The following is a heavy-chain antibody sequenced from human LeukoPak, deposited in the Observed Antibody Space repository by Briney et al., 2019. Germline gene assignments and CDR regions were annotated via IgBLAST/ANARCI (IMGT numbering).Heavy chain of an antibody. Sequence: GGSLRLSCAASGFTFSSYGMHWVRQAPGKGLEWVAFIRYDGSNKYYADSVKGRFTISRDNSKNTLYLQMNSLRAEDTAVYYCAKHSIAAAGTFDYWGQGTLVTVSS. CDR1: GFTFSSYG. D-gene: IGHD6-13*01. CDR3: AKHSIAAAGTFDY. CDR2: IRYDGSNK. V-gene: IGHV3-30*02. J-gene: IGHJ4*02.